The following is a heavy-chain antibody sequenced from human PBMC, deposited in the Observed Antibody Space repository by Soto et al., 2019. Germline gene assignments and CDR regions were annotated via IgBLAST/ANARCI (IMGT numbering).Heavy chain of an antibody. V-gene: IGHV4-4*07. D-gene: IGHD2-21*01. CDR1: DDSLSTYY. Sequence: SETLSLTCNVSDDSLSTYYWSWIRQPAGKGLEWIGRFYASGSTNYTPSLKGRVSMSVDTSKKQFSLKMISVTAADTAMYYCARSAIPRGGWFRPWGQGVLVTVSS. CDR2: FYASGST. J-gene: IGHJ5*02. CDR3: ARSAIPRGGWFRP.